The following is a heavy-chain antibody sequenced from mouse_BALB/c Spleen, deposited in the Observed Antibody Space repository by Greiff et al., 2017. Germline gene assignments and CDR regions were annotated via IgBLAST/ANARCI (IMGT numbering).Heavy chain of an antibody. CDR2: IWSGGST. J-gene: IGHJ2*01. Sequence: VQVVESGPGLVQPSQSLSITCTVSGFSLTSYGVHWVRQSPGKGLEWLGVIWSGGSTDYNAAFISRLSISKDNSKSQVFFKMNSLQANDTAIYYCARGEATIGTTDYFDYWGQGTTLTVSS. D-gene: IGHD2-14*01. V-gene: IGHV2-2*02. CDR3: ARGEATIGTTDYFDY. CDR1: GFSLTSYG.